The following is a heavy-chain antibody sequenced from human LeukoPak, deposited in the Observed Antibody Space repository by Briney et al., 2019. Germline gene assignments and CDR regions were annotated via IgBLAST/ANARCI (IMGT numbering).Heavy chain of an antibody. D-gene: IGHD4-11*01. CDR1: GCTFTSYG. CDR2: ISDYNGNT. Sequence: ASVKVSCKASGCTFTSYGISWVRQAPAQGLEWMGWISDYNGNTNNAQKLQGRVTMTTDTSTSTAYMELRSLRSDDTAVYYCARDLYRDSLPVSWFDPWGQGTLVTVSS. CDR3: ARDLYRDSLPVSWFDP. J-gene: IGHJ5*02. V-gene: IGHV1-18*01.